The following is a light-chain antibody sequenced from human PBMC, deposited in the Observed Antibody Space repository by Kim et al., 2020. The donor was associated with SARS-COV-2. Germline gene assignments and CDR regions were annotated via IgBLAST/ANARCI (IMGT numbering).Light chain of an antibody. V-gene: IGLV1-44*01. CDR3: AACDDSLNGSV. CDR1: SSTFGSNV. J-gene: IGLJ3*02. Sequence: GQKFPLQSLGRSSTFGSNVVNWYQQLPGAAPKLLIYSNNYRPTRFPDRFSGSKSVTSASLAISGLQSEDEADYYCAACDDSLNGSVFGGGTQLTVL. CDR2: SNN.